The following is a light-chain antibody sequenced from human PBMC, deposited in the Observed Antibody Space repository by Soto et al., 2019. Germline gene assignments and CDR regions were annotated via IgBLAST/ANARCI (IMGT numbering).Light chain of an antibody. Sequence: EIVLTQSPGTLSLSPGERATLSCRASQSVSSSYLAWYQQKPGQAPRLLIYGASSRATGIPDRFSGSGSGTDFTLTISSLQAEDVAVFYGQQYYSTPPVFVGGGTKGDI. CDR3: QQYYSTPPVF. CDR1: QSVSSSY. V-gene: IGKV3-20*01. J-gene: IGKJ4*01. CDR2: GAS.